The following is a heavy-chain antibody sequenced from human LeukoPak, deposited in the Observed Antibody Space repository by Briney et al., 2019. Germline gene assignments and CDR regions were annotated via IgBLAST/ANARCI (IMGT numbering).Heavy chain of an antibody. V-gene: IGHV3-48*03. J-gene: IGHJ6*02. D-gene: IGHD1-26*01. CDR3: ARVGPYYYYYGMDV. CDR2: ISSSSSSI. Sequence: PGGSLRLFCAASGFTFSSYEINWVRQAPGKGLEWVSYISSSSSSIYYVDSVKGRFTVSRDNAKNSLYLQMNSLRAEDTAVYYCARVGPYYYYYGMDVWGQGTTVTVSS. CDR1: GFTFSSYE.